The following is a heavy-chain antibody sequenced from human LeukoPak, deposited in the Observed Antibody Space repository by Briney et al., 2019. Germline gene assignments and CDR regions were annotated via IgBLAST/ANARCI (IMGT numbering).Heavy chain of an antibody. D-gene: IGHD6-19*01. V-gene: IGHV4-59*01. CDR3: AGAGIRWAVAFDY. J-gene: IGHJ4*02. Sequence: SETLSLTCTVSGGSISSYYWSWIRQPPGKGLEWIGYIYYSGSTNYNPSLKSRVTISVDTSKNQFSLKLSSVTAADTAVYYCAGAGIRWAVAFDYWGQGTLVTVSS. CDR1: GGSISSYY. CDR2: IYYSGST.